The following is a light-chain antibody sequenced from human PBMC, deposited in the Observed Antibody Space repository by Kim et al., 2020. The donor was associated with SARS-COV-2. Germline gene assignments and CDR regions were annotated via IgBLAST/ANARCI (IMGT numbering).Light chain of an antibody. CDR2: EVN. J-gene: IGLJ1*01. Sequence: LTQPASVSGSPGQSITISCTGTSSDIGAYDYVSWYQQHPGKAPKLMIYEVNNRPSGVSNRFFGSKSGNTASLTISGLQTEDEADYYCSAYTSTSTLVFGTGTKVTVL. CDR3: SAYTSTSTLV. V-gene: IGLV2-14*01. CDR1: SSDIGAYDY.